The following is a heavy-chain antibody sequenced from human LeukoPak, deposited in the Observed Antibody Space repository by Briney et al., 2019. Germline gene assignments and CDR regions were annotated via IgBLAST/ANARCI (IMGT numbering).Heavy chain of an antibody. J-gene: IGHJ6*03. D-gene: IGHD3-9*01. CDR3: AIQGEDYDILTAHMDV. V-gene: IGHV4-39*01. CDR1: GGSINSSNYY. Sequence: SETLSLTCTVSGGSINSSNYYCAWIRQPPGKGLEWIGSIYYSGSTYYNSSLKSRVTISVDTSKNQFTLKVSSVTAADTAVYYCAIQGEDYDILTAHMDVLGKGTTVTISS. CDR2: IYYSGST.